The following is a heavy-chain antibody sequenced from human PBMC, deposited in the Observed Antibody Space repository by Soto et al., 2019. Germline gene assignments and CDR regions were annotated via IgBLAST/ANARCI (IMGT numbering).Heavy chain of an antibody. CDR1: GFAFTNHG. V-gene: IGHV3-30*03. J-gene: IGHJ4*02. CDR2: ISFNGIDK. Sequence: QMQLVDSGGGVLQPGTSLKLSCVTSGFAFTNHGIHWVRQAPGKGLEWVADISFNGIDKWYQDSVEGRFITFRDNFKNTAYLQMNGLTCEDTAMYYCVIGVGRNGHDTRFDYWGQVTLVTVSS. D-gene: IGHD5-12*01. CDR3: VIGVGRNGHDTRFDY.